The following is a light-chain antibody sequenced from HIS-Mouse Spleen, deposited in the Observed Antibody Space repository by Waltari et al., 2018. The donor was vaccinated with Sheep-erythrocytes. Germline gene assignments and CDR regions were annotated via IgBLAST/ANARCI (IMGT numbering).Light chain of an antibody. J-gene: IGLJ1*01. V-gene: IGLV2-11*01. Sequence: QSALTQPRSVSGSPGHSVPISCPGTSSDVGGYNYFPRYQQHPGKAPKLMIYDVSKRPSGVPDRFSGSKSGNTASLTISGLQAEDEADYYCCSYAGSYNHVFATGTKVTVL. CDR2: DVS. CDR1: SSDVGGYNY. CDR3: CSYAGSYNHV.